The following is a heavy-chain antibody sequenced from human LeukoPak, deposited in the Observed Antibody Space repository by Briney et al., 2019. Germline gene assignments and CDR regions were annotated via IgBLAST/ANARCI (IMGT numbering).Heavy chain of an antibody. CDR2: IYYSGST. Sequence: SETLSLTCTVSGGSISSYYWSWIRQPPGKGLEWLGYIYYSGSTNYNPSLKSRVTISVDTSKNQFSLKLSSVTAADTAVYYCARIVAAGHYYFDYWGQGTLVTVSS. CDR1: GGSISSYY. D-gene: IGHD1-26*01. V-gene: IGHV4-59*01. J-gene: IGHJ4*02. CDR3: ARIVAAGHYYFDY.